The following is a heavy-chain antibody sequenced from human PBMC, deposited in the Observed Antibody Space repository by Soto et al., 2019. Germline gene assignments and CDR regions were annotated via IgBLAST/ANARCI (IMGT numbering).Heavy chain of an antibody. D-gene: IGHD1-1*01. CDR1: GGTFSSYT. CDR2: IIPILGIA. J-gene: IGHJ6*02. V-gene: IGHV1-69*02. CDR3: ARMGPENVVGSYYYYGMDV. Sequence: QVQLVQSGAEVKKPGSSVKVSCKASGGTFSSYTISWVRQAPGQGLEWMGRIIPILGIANYAQKFQGRVTITADKXXSXAXXELSSLRSEDTAVYYCARMGPENVVGSYYYYGMDVWGQGTTVTVSS.